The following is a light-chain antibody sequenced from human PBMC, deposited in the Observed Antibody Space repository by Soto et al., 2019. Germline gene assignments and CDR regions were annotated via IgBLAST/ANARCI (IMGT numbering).Light chain of an antibody. CDR1: SSDVGGYDY. Sequence: QSALTQPASVSGSPGQSITTSCTGTSSDVGGYDYVSWYQHHPGKAPKLIIYDVTYRPSGVSSRFSGSRSGNTASLTISGLQAEDEADYYCSSYTTSSTRVVFGGGTQLTVL. J-gene: IGLJ2*01. V-gene: IGLV2-14*03. CDR2: DVT. CDR3: SSYTTSSTRVV.